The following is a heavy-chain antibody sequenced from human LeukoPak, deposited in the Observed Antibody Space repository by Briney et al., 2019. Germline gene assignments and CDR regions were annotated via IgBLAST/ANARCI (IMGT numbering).Heavy chain of an antibody. Sequence: GGALRISCAASRFTLSSYRMTAVRKDPGKGPHRVAKKKHLGSEKYYVDSVKGRFTISRDNAKNSLYLQMNSLRAEDTAVYYCARVGCSSTSCYAAYWYFDLWGRGTLVTVSS. V-gene: IGHV3-7*01. CDR1: RFTLSSYR. D-gene: IGHD2-2*01. CDR2: KKHLGSEK. CDR3: ARVGCSSTSCYAAYWYFDL. J-gene: IGHJ2*01.